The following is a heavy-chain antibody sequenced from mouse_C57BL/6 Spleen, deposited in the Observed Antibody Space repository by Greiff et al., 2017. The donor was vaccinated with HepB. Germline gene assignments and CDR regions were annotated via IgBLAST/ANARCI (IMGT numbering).Heavy chain of an antibody. CDR1: GFTFSSYA. J-gene: IGHJ2*01. CDR3: ARGKTAQATYFDY. V-gene: IGHV5-4*03. CDR2: ISDGGSYT. D-gene: IGHD3-2*02. Sequence: DVMLVESGGGLVKPGGSLKLSCAASGFTFSSYAMSWVRQTPEKRLEWVATISDGGSYTYYPDNVKGRFTISRDNAKNNLYLQMSHLKSEDTAMYYCARGKTAQATYFDYWGQGTTLTVSS.